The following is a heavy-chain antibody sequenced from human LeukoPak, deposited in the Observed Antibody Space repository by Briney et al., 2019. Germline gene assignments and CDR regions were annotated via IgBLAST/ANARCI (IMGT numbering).Heavy chain of an antibody. CDR3: ARGYGSSHPDYFDY. J-gene: IGHJ4*02. V-gene: IGHV4-34*01. D-gene: IGHD6-6*01. CDR2: INHSGST. Sequence: SETLSLTCTVSGGSISSYYWSWIRQPPGKGLEWIGEINHSGSTNYNPSLKSRVTISVDTSKNQFSLKLSSVTAADTAVYYCARGYGSSHPDYFDYWGQGTLVTVSS. CDR1: GGSISSYY.